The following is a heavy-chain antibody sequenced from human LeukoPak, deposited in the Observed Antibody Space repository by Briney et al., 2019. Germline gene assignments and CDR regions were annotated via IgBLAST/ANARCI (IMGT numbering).Heavy chain of an antibody. CDR3: EKFLREGKNSPFDS. Sequence: PGGSLRLSCAASGFTFSNYAMYWVRQAPGKGLEWVSTIGSSGGSTYYADSVKGRFTISRDNSKNTLYLQMNSLRAEDTAVYYWEKFLREGKNSPFDSGAREPRVTVPS. CDR2: IGSSGGST. J-gene: IGHJ4*02. CDR1: GFTFSNYA. V-gene: IGHV3-23*01. D-gene: IGHD5-24*01.